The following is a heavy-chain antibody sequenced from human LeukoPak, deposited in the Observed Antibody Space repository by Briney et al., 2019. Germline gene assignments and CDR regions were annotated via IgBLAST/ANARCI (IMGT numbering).Heavy chain of an antibody. CDR1: GFIFSTYW. CDR3: AREQWELPRETFYFFY. V-gene: IGHV3-7*05. CDR2: IKEDGSET. D-gene: IGHD1-7*01. Sequence: GGSLRLSCAASGFIFSTYWMSWVRQAPGKGLEWVANIKEDGSETYYADSVEGRLTISRDNAKNSLYLQMNSLRAEDTAVYYCAREQWELPRETFYFFYWGQGTLVSVSS. J-gene: IGHJ4*02.